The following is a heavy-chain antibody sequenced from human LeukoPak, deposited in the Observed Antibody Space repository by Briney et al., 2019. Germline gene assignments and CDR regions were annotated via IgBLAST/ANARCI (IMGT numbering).Heavy chain of an antibody. V-gene: IGHV3-66*02. D-gene: IGHD6-19*01. Sequence: GGSLRLSCAASGFTVSSNYLSWVRQAPGKGLEWVSTIYSGGSTYYADSVKGRFTISRDNSKNTLYLQMNSLRAEDTVVFYCARSSDTPGYSSGWYTVDHWGQGTLVTVSS. CDR2: IYSGGST. CDR3: ARSSDTPGYSSGWYTVDH. J-gene: IGHJ4*02. CDR1: GFTVSSNY.